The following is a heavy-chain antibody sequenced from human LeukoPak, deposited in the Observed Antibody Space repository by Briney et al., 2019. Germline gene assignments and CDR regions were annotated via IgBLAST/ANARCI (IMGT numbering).Heavy chain of an antibody. D-gene: IGHD3-22*01. V-gene: IGHV4-39*01. Sequence: SETLSLTCTVSGGSISSSSYYWGWIRQPPGKGLEWIGEINHSGSTNYNPSLKSRVTISVDTSKNQFSLKLSSVTAADTAVYYCARHSRAVIKGTSFDYWGQGTLVTVSS. CDR1: GGSISSSSYY. CDR2: INHSGST. J-gene: IGHJ4*02. CDR3: ARHSRAVIKGTSFDY.